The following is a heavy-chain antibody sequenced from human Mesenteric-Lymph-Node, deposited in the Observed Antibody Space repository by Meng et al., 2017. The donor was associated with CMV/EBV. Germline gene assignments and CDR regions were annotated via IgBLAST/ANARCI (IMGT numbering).Heavy chain of an antibody. J-gene: IGHJ4*02. CDR2: IYPIDSIV. CDR1: GDIFTTYW. CDR3: VRRHISWYLLDN. D-gene: IGHD6-13*01. V-gene: IGHV5-51*01. Sequence: GESLKISCKGSGDIFTTYWIGWVRQMPGEGLEWMGIIYPIDSIVKYSPSFQGQVTISADKSISTAYLQWSTLKASDSAMYYCVRRHISWYLLDNWGQGTLVTVSS.